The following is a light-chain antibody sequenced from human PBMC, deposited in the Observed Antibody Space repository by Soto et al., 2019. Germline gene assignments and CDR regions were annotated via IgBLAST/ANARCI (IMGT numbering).Light chain of an antibody. V-gene: IGKV1-5*01. Sequence: DIQMTQSPSTLSASVGDRVTITCRASQSISSWLAWYQQKPGKAPKLLIYDASSLESGVPSRFSGSGSGTEFTLTISSLQPDDFATYYCQQYNSYSPYTFGQGTKVAIK. J-gene: IGKJ2*01. CDR2: DAS. CDR3: QQYNSYSPYT. CDR1: QSISSW.